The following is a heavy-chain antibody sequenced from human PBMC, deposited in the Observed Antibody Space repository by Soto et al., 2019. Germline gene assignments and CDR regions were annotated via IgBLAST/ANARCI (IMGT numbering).Heavy chain of an antibody. D-gene: IGHD2-15*01. J-gene: IGHJ4*02. CDR3: ARLPLKPPPYCSGGSCLDY. CDR1: GGSISSSSYY. V-gene: IGHV4-39*01. Sequence: QLQLQESGPGLVKPSETLSLTCTVSGGSISSSSYYWGWIRQPPGKGLEWIGGIYYSGSTYYNPSLKSRVTISVDTSKNQFSLKLSSVTAADTAVYYCARLPLKPPPYCSGGSCLDYWGQGTLVTVSS. CDR2: IYYSGST.